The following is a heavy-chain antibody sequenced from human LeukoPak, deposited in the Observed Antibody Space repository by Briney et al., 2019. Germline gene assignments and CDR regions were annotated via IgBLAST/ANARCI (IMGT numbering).Heavy chain of an antibody. CDR3: TRECTGYSGYDYSY. Sequence: GASVKVSCKASGYTFSTYYLHWVRQAPGQGLEWMGIINPSGGSTTYAQKFQGRVTMTRDTSTTTVYMELSSLRSDDTAVYYCTRECTGYSGYDYSYWGQGTLVTVSS. J-gene: IGHJ4*02. V-gene: IGHV1-46*03. D-gene: IGHD5-12*01. CDR1: GYTFSTYY. CDR2: INPSGGST.